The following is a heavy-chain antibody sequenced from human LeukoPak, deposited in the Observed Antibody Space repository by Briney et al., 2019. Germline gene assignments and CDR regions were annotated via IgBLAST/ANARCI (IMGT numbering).Heavy chain of an antibody. V-gene: IGHV1-18*01. J-gene: IGHJ4*02. CDR3: ARDSLIYYYDSSGYYWYY. Sequence: ASVKVSCKASGYTFTRYGISWVRQAPGQGLEWMGWISAYNGNRNYAQKLQGRVTMTTDTSTSTAYMELRSLRSDDTAVYYCARDSLIYYYDSSGYYWYYWGQGTLVTVSS. CDR1: GYTFTRYG. CDR2: ISAYNGNR. D-gene: IGHD3-22*01.